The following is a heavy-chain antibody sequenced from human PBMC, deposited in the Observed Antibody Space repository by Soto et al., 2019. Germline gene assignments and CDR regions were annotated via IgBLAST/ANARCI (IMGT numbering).Heavy chain of an antibody. CDR3: ASSITVPAAIGY. CDR2: INAGNGNT. D-gene: IGHD2-2*02. Sequence: QVQLVQSGAEVKKPGASVKVSCKASGYTFTSYAMHWARQAPGQRLEWMGWINAGNGNTKYSQKFQGRVTITRDTSASTAYMEMSSLRSEDTAVYYCASSITVPAAIGYWGQGTLVTVSS. V-gene: IGHV1-3*01. CDR1: GYTFTSYA. J-gene: IGHJ4*02.